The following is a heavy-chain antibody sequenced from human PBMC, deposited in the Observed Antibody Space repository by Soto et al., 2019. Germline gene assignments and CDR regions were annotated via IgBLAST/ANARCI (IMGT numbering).Heavy chain of an antibody. J-gene: IGHJ6*02. Sequence: SVKVSCKASGGTFDNFIMNWVRQTPGRGLEWMGGVVPMLGTPTYAEKFKGRVTISATGSTSTMYMEVTSLRSEDTAIYYCARNGTYSSSLSQYSGMDVWGQGTTVTVSS. V-gene: IGHV1-69*13. CDR1: GGTFDNFI. CDR2: VVPMLGTP. D-gene: IGHD1-26*01. CDR3: ARNGTYSSSLSQYSGMDV.